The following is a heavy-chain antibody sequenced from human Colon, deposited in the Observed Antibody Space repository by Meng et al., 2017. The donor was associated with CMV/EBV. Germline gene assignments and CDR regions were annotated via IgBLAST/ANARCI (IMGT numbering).Heavy chain of an antibody. CDR1: GYNFDIFV. D-gene: IGHD4-17*01. V-gene: IGHV1-18*01. J-gene: IGHJ4*02. Sequence: CKDSGYNFDIFVVTWVRQAPGQGLEWMGWVSAENGNTNYAQKFQGRVTVTTDTSTKTAYMELRSLRSDDSAVYYCARAGAAVTTHFDMWGQGTLVTVSS. CDR2: VSAENGNT. CDR3: ARAGAAVTTHFDM.